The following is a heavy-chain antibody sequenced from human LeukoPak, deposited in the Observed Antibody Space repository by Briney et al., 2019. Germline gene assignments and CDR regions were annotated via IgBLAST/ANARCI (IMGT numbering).Heavy chain of an antibody. J-gene: IGHJ4*02. CDR2: ISGSGGST. V-gene: IGHV3-23*01. CDR3: AKDLPYRGWDELGY. D-gene: IGHD6-19*01. CDR1: GFTFSSYA. Sequence: GASLRLSCAASGFTFSSYARSWVRQAPGKGLEWVSAISGSGGSTYYADSVKGRFTISRDNSKNTLYLQMNSLRAEDTAVYYCAKDLPYRGWDELGYWGQGTLVTVSS.